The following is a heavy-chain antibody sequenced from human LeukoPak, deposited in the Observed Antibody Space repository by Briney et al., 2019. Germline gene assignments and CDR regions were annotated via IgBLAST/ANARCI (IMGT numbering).Heavy chain of an antibody. CDR1: GGSVSGYF. CDR2: IFYSGGT. Sequence: SVTLSLTCTVSGGSVSGYFWSWMRQPPGGGLEFIGYIFYSGGTKYNPSLKSRVTISVDTSQNHFSLKLSSVTAADTAVYYCARVMDHGYSDYWGQGTLVTVSS. J-gene: IGHJ4*02. V-gene: IGHV4-59*02. D-gene: IGHD3-22*01. CDR3: ARVMDHGYSDY.